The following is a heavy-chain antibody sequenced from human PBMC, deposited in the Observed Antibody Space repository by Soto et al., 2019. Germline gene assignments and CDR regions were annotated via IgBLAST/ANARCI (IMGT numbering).Heavy chain of an antibody. J-gene: IGHJ6*02. V-gene: IGHV1-69*12. CDR1: GGTFNSYA. CDR3: TRCGIRYHSIGYYLGIDGMDV. D-gene: IGHD3-22*01. CDR2: TSPMCSPT. Sequence: QVQLVQSGAEVKKPESSVRVSCKASGGTFNSYAITWVRQAPGQGLELMGGTSPMCSPTNYAEKFQGRVTSTADESTNTAYMELSSLRSEDTDVYYCTRCGIRYHSIGYYLGIDGMDVWGQGTTVIVSS.